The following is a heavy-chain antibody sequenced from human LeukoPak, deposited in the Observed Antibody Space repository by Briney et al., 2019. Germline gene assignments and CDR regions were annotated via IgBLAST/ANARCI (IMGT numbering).Heavy chain of an antibody. CDR1: GYTFTSYY. D-gene: IGHD5-18*01. Sequence: ASVKVSCKASGYTFTSYYMHWVRQAPGQRLEWMGIINSSGGSTSYAQKFQGRVTMTRDTSTSTVYMELSSLRSEDTAVYYCARDQGGYSYANWFDPWGQGTLVTVSS. CDR3: ARDQGGYSYANWFDP. V-gene: IGHV1-46*01. CDR2: INSSGGST. J-gene: IGHJ5*02.